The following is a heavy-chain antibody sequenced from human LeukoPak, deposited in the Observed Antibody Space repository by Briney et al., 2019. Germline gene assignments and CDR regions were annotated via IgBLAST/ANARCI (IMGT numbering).Heavy chain of an antibody. CDR3: ASASSHRIAAGGDY. CDR1: GFTFSNYW. V-gene: IGHV3-74*01. Sequence: GGSLRLSCAASGFTFSNYWMHWVRQAPGKGLGWVSRINSDGGSRNYADSVKGRFTISRDNAKNTLYLQMNSLRAEDTAVYYCASASSHRIAAGGDYWGQGTLVTVSS. D-gene: IGHD6-13*01. CDR2: INSDGGSR. J-gene: IGHJ4*02.